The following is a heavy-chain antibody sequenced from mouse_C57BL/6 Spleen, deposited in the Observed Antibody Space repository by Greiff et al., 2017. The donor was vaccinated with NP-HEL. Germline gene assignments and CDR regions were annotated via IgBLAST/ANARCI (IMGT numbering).Heavy chain of an antibody. V-gene: IGHV1-81*01. Sequence: VQLQESGAELARPGASVKLSCKASGYTFTSYGISWVKQRTGQGLEWIGEIYPRSGNTYYNEKFKGKATLTADKSSSTAYMELRSLTSEDSAVYFCARGGANWDVYYAMDYWGQGTSVTVSS. CDR3: ARGGANWDVYYAMDY. D-gene: IGHD4-1*01. J-gene: IGHJ4*01. CDR1: GYTFTSYG. CDR2: IYPRSGNT.